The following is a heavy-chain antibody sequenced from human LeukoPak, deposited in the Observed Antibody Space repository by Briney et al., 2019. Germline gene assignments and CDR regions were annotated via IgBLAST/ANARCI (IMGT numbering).Heavy chain of an antibody. CDR2: IIPIFGTA. V-gene: IGHV1-69*13. J-gene: IGHJ4*02. CDR3: ARDRYYGSESYFDY. D-gene: IGHD3-10*01. Sequence: GASVNVFYKASGGTFSIYAISWVRQASGQGLEWMGGIIPIFGTANYAQKFQGRVTITADESMSTAYMELSSLRSEDTAVYYCARDRYYGSESYFDYWGQGTLVTVSS. CDR1: GGTFSIYA.